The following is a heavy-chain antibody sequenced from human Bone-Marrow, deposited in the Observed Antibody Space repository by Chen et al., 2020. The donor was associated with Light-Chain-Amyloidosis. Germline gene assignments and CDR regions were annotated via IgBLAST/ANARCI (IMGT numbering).Heavy chain of an antibody. CDR1: GYTFTAHF. D-gene: IGHD3-22*01. J-gene: IGHJ4*02. V-gene: IGHV1-2*02. CDR3: IFRGPDFDT. CDR2: INPKSGDT. Sequence: QVQLVQSGAEVKRPGASVKVSCEASGYTFTAHFMYWVRQAPGQGPEWMGWINPKSGDTTYVQKFQGRLSLTRDTSISTAYMELSSLRSDDTAVYYCIFRGPDFDTWGRGSLVTVSS.